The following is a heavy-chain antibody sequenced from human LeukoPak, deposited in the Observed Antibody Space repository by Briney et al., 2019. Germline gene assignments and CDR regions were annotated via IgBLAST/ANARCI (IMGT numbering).Heavy chain of an antibody. CDR2: ITGSSTWT. V-gene: IGHV3-23*01. D-gene: IGHD7-27*01. Sequence: PGGSLRLSCAASGFTFSSYEMNWVRQAPGKGLEWVSGITGSSTWTYYADSVKGRFTISRDNSKNTLHLQMDSLRAEDTAIYYCARELVSLGTGYFDLWGRGTLVTVSS. J-gene: IGHJ2*01. CDR1: GFTFSSYE. CDR3: ARELVSLGTGYFDL.